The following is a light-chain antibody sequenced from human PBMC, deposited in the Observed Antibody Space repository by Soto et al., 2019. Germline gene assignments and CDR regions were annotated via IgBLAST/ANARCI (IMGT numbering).Light chain of an antibody. CDR3: QKYNSAPRVT. V-gene: IGKV1-27*01. CDR1: QGISNY. CDR2: AAS. J-gene: IGKJ3*01. Sequence: DIQMTQSPSSLSASVGDRVTITCRASQGISNYLAWYQQKPGKVPKLLIYAASTLQSGVPSRFSGSGSGTDFPLTISSLQPEDVATYCCQKYNSAPRVTFGPGTKLDIK.